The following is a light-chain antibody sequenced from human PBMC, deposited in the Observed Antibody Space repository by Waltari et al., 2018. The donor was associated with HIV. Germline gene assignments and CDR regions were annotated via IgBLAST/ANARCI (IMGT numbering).Light chain of an antibody. V-gene: IGLV2-23*02. Sequence: QSALTQPASVSGSPGPSITFSCTGTSSHIGSYNLVSWYQQHPGKAPRLMIYEVTKPPSGVSYRLSGSKSGNTASLTISGLQAEDEADYYCCSFAGSTSWVFGGGTKLTVL. J-gene: IGLJ3*02. CDR1: SSHIGSYNL. CDR2: EVT. CDR3: CSFAGSTSWV.